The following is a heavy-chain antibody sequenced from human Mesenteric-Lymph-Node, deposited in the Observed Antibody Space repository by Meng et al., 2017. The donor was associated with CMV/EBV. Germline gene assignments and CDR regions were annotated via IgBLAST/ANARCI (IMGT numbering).Heavy chain of an antibody. Sequence: SCVVSGFKFSSHEMNWVRQAPGKGLEYISYISSGGSIIYYADFVKGRFTISRDNAKNSLYLQMNSLRAEDTAVYYCASGGSYLGGDAFDIWGQGTMVTVSS. V-gene: IGHV3-48*03. D-gene: IGHD1-26*01. CDR2: ISSGGSII. J-gene: IGHJ3*02. CDR3: ASGGSYLGGDAFDI. CDR1: GFKFSSHE.